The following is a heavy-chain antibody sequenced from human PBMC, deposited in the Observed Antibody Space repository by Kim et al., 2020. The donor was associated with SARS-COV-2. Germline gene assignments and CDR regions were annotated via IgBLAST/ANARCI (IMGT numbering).Heavy chain of an antibody. CDR2: IDCGNGNT. Sequence: ASVKVSCKTSGHTFTRDSIHWVRQAPGQRLEWMGGIDCGNGNTIYSQKFQGRVTFTTDTSASTAYMELSFLRSEDSAVYYCLWGYYFDYWGQGTLVTVSS. V-gene: IGHV1-3*01. CDR1: GHTFTRDS. J-gene: IGHJ4*02. CDR3: LWGYYFDY. D-gene: IGHD2-15*01.